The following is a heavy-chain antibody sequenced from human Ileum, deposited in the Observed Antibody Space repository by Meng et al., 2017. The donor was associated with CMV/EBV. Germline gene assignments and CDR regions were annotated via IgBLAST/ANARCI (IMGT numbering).Heavy chain of an antibody. V-gene: IGHV4-39*07. D-gene: IGHD3-16*01. Sequence: CTVSGGSISGSSCYWGWMRQPPGKGLEWIGSIYYSGSTYYHPSLKSRVTISVDTSKNQFSLKLSSVTAADTAVYYCASSTQGAFDYWGQGTLVTVSS. CDR3: ASSTQGAFDY. J-gene: IGHJ4*02. CDR1: GGSISGSSCY. CDR2: IYYSGST.